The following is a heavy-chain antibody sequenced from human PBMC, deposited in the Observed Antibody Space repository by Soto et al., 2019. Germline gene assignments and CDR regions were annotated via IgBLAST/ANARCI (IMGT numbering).Heavy chain of an antibody. D-gene: IGHD6-13*01. CDR3: ARGIWQQLEPAFDI. CDR1: GYSFTSYW. Sequence: PGESLKISCQGSGYSFTSYWIGWVRQLPGKSLERMGIIYPGDSDTRYSPSFQGQVTISADKSISTAYLQWSSLKASDTAMYYCARGIWQQLEPAFDIWGQGTMVTVSS. J-gene: IGHJ3*02. V-gene: IGHV5-51*01. CDR2: IYPGDSDT.